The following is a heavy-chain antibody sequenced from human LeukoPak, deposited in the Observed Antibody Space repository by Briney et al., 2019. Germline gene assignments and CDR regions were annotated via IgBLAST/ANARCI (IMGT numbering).Heavy chain of an antibody. J-gene: IGHJ6*03. D-gene: IGHD2-2*01. Sequence: VASVKVSCKASGGTYRSYAISWVRQVPGLGLEWMGGFLPVFGTANYAQKFQGRVTITADESTSTAYMELSSLRSDDTAVYYCARTLVVVPAASDYMDVWGKGTTVTVS. CDR1: GGTYRSYA. CDR2: FLPVFGTA. V-gene: IGHV1-69*13. CDR3: ARTLVVVPAASDYMDV.